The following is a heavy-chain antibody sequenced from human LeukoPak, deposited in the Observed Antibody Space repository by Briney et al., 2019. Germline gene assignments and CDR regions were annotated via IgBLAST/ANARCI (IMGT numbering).Heavy chain of an antibody. CDR2: IRSKAGSYAT. Sequence: GGSLTLSCVASGLTFSDSAMHWVRQASGKGLEWVARIRSKAGSYATEYAASVKGRFTISREDSQNTAYLQMNSLKTEDTAVYYCTGGTTVTTLDYWGQGTLVTVSS. V-gene: IGHV3-73*01. J-gene: IGHJ4*02. CDR1: GLTFSDSA. CDR3: TGGTTVTTLDY. D-gene: IGHD4-17*01.